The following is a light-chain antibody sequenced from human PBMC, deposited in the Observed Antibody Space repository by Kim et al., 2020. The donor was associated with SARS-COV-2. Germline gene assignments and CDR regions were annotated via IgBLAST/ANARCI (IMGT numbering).Light chain of an antibody. CDR1: KLGDKY. Sequence: GTPGQVSYITCSGNKLGDKYGCWYQQKPGLSPVLVIYQDNKRPSGIPGRFSGSNSGNTATLTISGTQAMDEADYYCQAWDSSTVVFGGGTKLTVL. CDR3: QAWDSSTVV. J-gene: IGLJ2*01. CDR2: QDN. V-gene: IGLV3-1*01.